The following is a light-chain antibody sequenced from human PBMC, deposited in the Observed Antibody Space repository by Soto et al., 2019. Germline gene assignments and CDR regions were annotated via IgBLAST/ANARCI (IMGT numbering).Light chain of an antibody. Sequence: EIVLTQSPGTLSLSPGERATLSCRASQSVSSSYLAWYQQKPGQAPRLLIYGASSRATGIPDRFSGSGSGTGFTRTISRLEPEDFAVYYCQQYGSSPARTWTFGQGTKVEIK. CDR2: GAS. J-gene: IGKJ1*01. CDR3: QQYGSSPARTWT. V-gene: IGKV3-20*01. CDR1: QSVSSSY.